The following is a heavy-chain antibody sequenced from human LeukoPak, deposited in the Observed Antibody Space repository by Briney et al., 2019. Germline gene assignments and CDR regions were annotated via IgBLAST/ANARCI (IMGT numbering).Heavy chain of an antibody. CDR1: GGSISSYY. CDR2: IYYSGST. Sequence: SETLSLTCTVSGGSISSYYWSWIRQPPGKGLEWIGYIYYSGSTNYNPSLKSRVTISVDTSKNQFSLNLRSVTAADTAVYYCARDKVPGDYRGQGTLVTVSS. V-gene: IGHV4-59*01. CDR3: ARDKVPGDY. J-gene: IGHJ4*02.